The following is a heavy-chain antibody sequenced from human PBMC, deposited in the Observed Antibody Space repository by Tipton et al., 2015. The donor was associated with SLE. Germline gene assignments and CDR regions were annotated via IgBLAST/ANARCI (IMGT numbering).Heavy chain of an antibody. CDR1: GGTFSSYA. CDR2: IIPIFGTA. V-gene: IGHV1-69*01. J-gene: IGHJ2*01. CDR3: ARGGYYDSSGYYSHWYFDL. Sequence: QSGPEVKKPGSSVKVSCKASGGTFSSYAISWVRQAPGQGLEWMGGIIPIFGTANYAQKFQGRVTITADESTSTAYMELSSLRSEDTAVYYCARGGYYDSSGYYSHWYFDLWGRGTLVTVSS. D-gene: IGHD3-22*01.